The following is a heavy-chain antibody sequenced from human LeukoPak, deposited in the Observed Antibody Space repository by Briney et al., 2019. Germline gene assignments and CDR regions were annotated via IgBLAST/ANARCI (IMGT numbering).Heavy chain of an antibody. CDR2: IYYSGST. V-gene: IGHV4-59*01. CDR1: GGSFSGYY. Sequence: SETLSLTCAVYGGSFSGYYWSWIRQPPGKGLEWIGYIYYSGSTNFNPSLKSRVTISVDTSKNQFSLKLSSVTAADTAVYYCARLGSPQGYGGNKAFDIWGHGTMVTVSS. D-gene: IGHD4-23*01. J-gene: IGHJ3*02. CDR3: ARLGSPQGYGGNKAFDI.